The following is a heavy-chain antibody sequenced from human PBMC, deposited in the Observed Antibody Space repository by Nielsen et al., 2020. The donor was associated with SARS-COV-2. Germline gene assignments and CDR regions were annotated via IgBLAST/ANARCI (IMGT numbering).Heavy chain of an antibody. CDR2: IHHNGNI. J-gene: IGHJ6*02. CDR3: AREDCLGGTYGYGLDV. CDR1: GAAVSSYY. D-gene: IGHD1-26*01. Sequence: SETLSLTCSVSGAAVSSYYWTWIRQPPGKGLEWIGYIHHNGNINYNPSLKSRVTISMDTSTNQFYLELTSVTAADTAVYYCAREDCLGGTYGYGLDVWGQGTTVTVSS. V-gene: IGHV4-4*08.